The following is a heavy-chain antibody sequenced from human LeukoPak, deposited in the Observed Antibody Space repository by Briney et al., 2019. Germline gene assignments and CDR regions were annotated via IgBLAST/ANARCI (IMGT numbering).Heavy chain of an antibody. V-gene: IGHV4-4*02. D-gene: IGHD2-8*01. CDR2: IFHSWGT. CDR1: GVSISSTNW. CDR3: AANGYYSIDV. Sequence: SETLSLTCAVSGVSISSTNWWRWVRQPPGKGLEWIGEIFHSWGTNYNPSLKSRISLSVDKSQNQFSLKLNSLTAADTAVYYCAANGYYSIDVWGKGTTVTVSS. J-gene: IGHJ6*03.